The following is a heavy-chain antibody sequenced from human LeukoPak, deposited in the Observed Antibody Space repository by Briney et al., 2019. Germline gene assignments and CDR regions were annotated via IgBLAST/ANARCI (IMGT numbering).Heavy chain of an antibody. CDR2: INPNSGGT. D-gene: IGHD6-13*01. CDR1: GYTFTGYY. V-gene: IGHV1-2*02. Sequence: ASVKVSCKASGYTFTGYYMHWVRQAPGQGLEWMGWINPNSGGTNYAQKFQGRVTMTRDTSISTVYMELSWLRSDDTAVYYCARGERYSSSWFYYYYYYMDVWGKGTTVTISS. CDR3: ARGERYSSSWFYYYYYYMDV. J-gene: IGHJ6*03.